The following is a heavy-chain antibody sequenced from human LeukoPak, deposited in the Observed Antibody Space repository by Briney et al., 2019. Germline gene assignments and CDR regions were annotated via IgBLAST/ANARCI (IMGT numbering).Heavy chain of an antibody. CDR3: AKSAELLWFGELSDV. Sequence: GGSLRLSCAASGFTFSSYAMSWVRQAPGQGLEWVSAISGSGGSTYYADSVKGRFTISRDNSKNTLYLQMSSLRAEDTAVYYCAKSAELLWFGELSDVWGKGTTVTVSS. CDR2: ISGSGGST. D-gene: IGHD3-10*01. J-gene: IGHJ6*04. V-gene: IGHV3-23*01. CDR1: GFTFSSYA.